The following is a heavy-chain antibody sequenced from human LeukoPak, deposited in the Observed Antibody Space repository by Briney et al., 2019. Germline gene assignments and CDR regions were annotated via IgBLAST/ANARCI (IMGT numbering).Heavy chain of an antibody. CDR1: GGTFSSYT. CDR2: INPSGGST. D-gene: IGHD3-10*01. V-gene: IGHV1-46*01. J-gene: IGHJ4*02. CDR3: ARGWYYYGSGSYYRGSDY. Sequence: ASVKVSCKASGGTFSSYTISWVRQAPGQGLEWMGIINPSGGSTSYAQKFQGRVTMTRDTSTSTVYMELSSLRSEDTAVYYCARGWYYYGSGSYYRGSDYWGQGTLVTVSS.